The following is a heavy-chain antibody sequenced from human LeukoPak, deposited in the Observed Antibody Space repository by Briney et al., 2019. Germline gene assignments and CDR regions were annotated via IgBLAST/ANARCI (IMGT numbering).Heavy chain of an antibody. CDR3: ARDRRTIFGVVIRTGIDY. CDR1: GGSFSGYY. Sequence: SETLSLTCAVYGGSFSGYYWSWIRQPPGKGLEWIGEINHSGSTNYNPSLKSRVTISVDTSKNQFSLKLSPVTAADTAVYYCARDRRTIFGVVIRTGIDYWGQGTLVTVSS. J-gene: IGHJ4*02. CDR2: INHSGST. V-gene: IGHV4-34*01. D-gene: IGHD3-3*01.